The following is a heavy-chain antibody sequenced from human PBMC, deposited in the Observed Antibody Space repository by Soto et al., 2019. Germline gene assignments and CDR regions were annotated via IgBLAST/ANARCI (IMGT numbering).Heavy chain of an antibody. CDR3: ARDGGRHSGGIDY. CDR1: GGTFSSYS. Sequence: QVQLVQSGAEVKKPGSSVKVSCKASGGTFSSYSINWVRQAPGQGLEWMGEIIPIFGTANYAQKFQGRVTMTADESTSTADMELSSLRSEDTAVHYCARDGGRHSGGIDYWGQGTRVTVSS. V-gene: IGHV1-69*01. CDR2: IIPIFGTA. J-gene: IGHJ4*02. D-gene: IGHD1-26*01.